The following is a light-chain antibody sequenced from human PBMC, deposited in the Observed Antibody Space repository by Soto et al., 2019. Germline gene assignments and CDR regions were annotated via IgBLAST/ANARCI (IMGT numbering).Light chain of an antibody. CDR3: ASWDDSLNGMV. J-gene: IGLJ2*01. CDR2: SNN. V-gene: IGLV1-44*01. Sequence: QSVLTQPPSASGTPGQRVTISCSGSSCNIGSNTVNWYQQLPGAAPKHLIYSNNQRPSGVPDRFSGSKSGTSASLAISGLQSEDEADYYCASWDDSLNGMVFGGGTKVTVL. CDR1: SCNIGSNT.